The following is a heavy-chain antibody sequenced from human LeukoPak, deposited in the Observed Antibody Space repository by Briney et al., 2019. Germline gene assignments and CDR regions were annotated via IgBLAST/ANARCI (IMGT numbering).Heavy chain of an antibody. CDR1: GFTFSSYG. CDR2: IKQDGSEK. D-gene: IGHD2-15*01. CDR3: ARGGAGGSFDY. V-gene: IGHV3-7*01. J-gene: IGHJ4*02. Sequence: GGSLRLSCAASGFTFSSYGMNWVRQAPGKGLEWVANIKQDGSEKDYVDSVKGRFTISRDNAKNSLYLQMNSLRAEDTAVYLCARGGAGGSFDYWGQGTLVTVSS.